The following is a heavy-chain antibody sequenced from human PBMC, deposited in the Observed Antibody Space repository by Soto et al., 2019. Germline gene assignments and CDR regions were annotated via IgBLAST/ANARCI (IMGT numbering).Heavy chain of an antibody. J-gene: IGHJ4*02. CDR3: ARVGPSWLWDY. D-gene: IGHD5-18*01. Sequence: SETLSLTCTVSGGSISSYYWSWIRQHPGKGLEWIGYIYYSGSTNYNPSLKSRVTISVDTSKNQFSLKLSSVTAADSAVYYCARVGPSWLWDYWGQGTLVTVSS. CDR1: GGSISSYY. V-gene: IGHV4-59*01. CDR2: IYYSGST.